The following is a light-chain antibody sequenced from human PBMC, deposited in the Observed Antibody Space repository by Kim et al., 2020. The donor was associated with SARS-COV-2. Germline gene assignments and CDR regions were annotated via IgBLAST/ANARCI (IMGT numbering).Light chain of an antibody. CDR3: QQSYSSLPT. J-gene: IGKJ1*01. CDR1: QSISRH. Sequence: DIQMTQSPSSLSASIGDRVTITCRASQSISRHFNWYQKRPGEAPKLLIYGASNWQSGVPSRFSGSGSGTDFTLTISSLQPEDFATYYGQQSYSSLPTFGKGTKVDIK. V-gene: IGKV1-39*01. CDR2: GAS.